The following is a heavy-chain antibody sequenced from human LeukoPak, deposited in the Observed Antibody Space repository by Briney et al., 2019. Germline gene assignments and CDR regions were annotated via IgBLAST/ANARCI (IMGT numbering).Heavy chain of an antibody. D-gene: IGHD7-27*01. CDR2: ITWDSDSV. CDR3: AKGNWGSAFDI. Sequence: PGGSLRLSCAASGFTFVDYTMHWVRQVPGKGLEWVSGITWDSDSVDYADSVKGRFTISRDNAKNSLYLQMNSLRAEDMALYYCAKGNWGSAFDIWGQGTMVTVSS. J-gene: IGHJ3*02. V-gene: IGHV3-9*03. CDR1: GFTFVDYT.